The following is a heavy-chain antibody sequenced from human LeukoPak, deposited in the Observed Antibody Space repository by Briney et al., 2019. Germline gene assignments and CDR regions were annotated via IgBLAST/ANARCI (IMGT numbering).Heavy chain of an antibody. CDR2: IYYSGST. J-gene: IGHJ5*02. CDR3: ARGLMVQGVWFDP. Sequence: SETLSLTCTVSGGSISSYYWSWIRQPPGKGLEWIGYIYYSGSTNYNPSLKSRVTISVDTSKNQFSLKLSSVTAADTAVYYCARGLMVQGVWFDPWGRGTLVTVSS. CDR1: GGSISSYY. D-gene: IGHD3-10*01. V-gene: IGHV4-59*01.